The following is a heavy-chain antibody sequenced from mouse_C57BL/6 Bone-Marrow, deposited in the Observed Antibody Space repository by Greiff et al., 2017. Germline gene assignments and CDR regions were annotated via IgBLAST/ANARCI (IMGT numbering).Heavy chain of an antibody. CDR1: GFSFNTYA. CDR2: IRSKSNNYAT. Sequence: EVQLVESGGGLVQPKGSLKLSCAASGFSFNTYAMNWVRQAPGKGLEWVARIRSKSNNYATYYADSVKDRFTISRDDSESMLYLQMNNLKTEDTAMYYCVLTPYYDEFAYWGQGTLVTVSA. V-gene: IGHV10-1*01. D-gene: IGHD2-4*01. CDR3: VLTPYYDEFAY. J-gene: IGHJ3*01.